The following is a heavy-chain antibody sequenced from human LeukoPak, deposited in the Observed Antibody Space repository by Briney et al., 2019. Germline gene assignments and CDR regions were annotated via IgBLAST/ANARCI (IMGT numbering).Heavy chain of an antibody. D-gene: IGHD2/OR15-2a*01. CDR1: GFTFSSYE. CDR2: VTSGSSI. CDR3: ARREYEAFDI. Sequence: GGSLRLSCAASGFTFSSYEMSWVRQAPGKGLEWVSYVTSGSSIYYADSVKGRFTISRDNAKKSLYLQMNSLRAEDTALYYCARREYEAFDIWGQGTMVTVSS. V-gene: IGHV3-48*03. J-gene: IGHJ3*02.